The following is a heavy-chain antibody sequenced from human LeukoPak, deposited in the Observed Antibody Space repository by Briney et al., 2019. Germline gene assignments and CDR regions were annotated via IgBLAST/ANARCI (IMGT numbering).Heavy chain of an antibody. CDR2: INPGGDNT. J-gene: IGHJ3*02. CDR3: ARIRDGYNDAYDI. CDR1: GYTFTKYY. Sequence: GASVKVSCKASGYTFTKYYIHWVRQAPGQGLEWMGLINPGGDNTNYAQNFQGSVTMTRDTSTSTVYMELSSLRSEDTAIYYCARIRDGYNDAYDIWGQGTVVTVPS. V-gene: IGHV1-46*01. D-gene: IGHD5-24*01.